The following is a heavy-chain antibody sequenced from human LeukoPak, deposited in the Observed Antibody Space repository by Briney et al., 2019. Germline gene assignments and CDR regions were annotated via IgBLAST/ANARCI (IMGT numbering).Heavy chain of an antibody. CDR3: ARDGWFGDYNWFDP. CDR1: GFTFSDYS. V-gene: IGHV3-48*01. CDR2: ISSASNTI. D-gene: IGHD3-10*01. Sequence: PGESLRLSCAASGFTFSDYSMNWVRQAPGKGLEWVSYISSASNTIYYADSVKGRFTISRDNAKNSLYLQMNSLRAEGTAMYYCARDGWFGDYNWFDPWGQGTLVTVTS. J-gene: IGHJ5*02.